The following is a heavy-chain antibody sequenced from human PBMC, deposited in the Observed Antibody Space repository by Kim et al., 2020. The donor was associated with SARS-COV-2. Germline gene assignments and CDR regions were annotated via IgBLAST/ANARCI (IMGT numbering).Heavy chain of an antibody. CDR1: GFTFSSYA. Sequence: GGSLRLSCAASGFTFSSYAMSWVRQAPGKGLEWVSAISGSGGSTYYADSVKGRFTISRDNSKNTLYLQMNSLRAEDTAVYYCAKVRQQLGPTRCYFDYWGQGTLVTVSS. CDR3: AKVRQQLGPTRCYFDY. CDR2: ISGSGGST. V-gene: IGHV3-23*01. J-gene: IGHJ4*02. D-gene: IGHD6-13*01.